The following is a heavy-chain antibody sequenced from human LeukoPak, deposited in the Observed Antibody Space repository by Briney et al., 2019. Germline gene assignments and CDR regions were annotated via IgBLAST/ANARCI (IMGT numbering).Heavy chain of an antibody. CDR3: ASRSHGTIFGVVNVDY. V-gene: IGHV3-11*01. J-gene: IGHJ4*02. Sequence: GGSLRLSCAASGFTFSDYYMSWIRQAPGKGLEWVSYISSSGSAIYYADSVKGRFTISRDNAKNSLYLQMNSLRAEDTAVYYCASRSHGTIFGVVNVDYWGQGTLVTVSS. CDR1: GFTFSDYY. CDR2: ISSSGSAI. D-gene: IGHD3-3*01.